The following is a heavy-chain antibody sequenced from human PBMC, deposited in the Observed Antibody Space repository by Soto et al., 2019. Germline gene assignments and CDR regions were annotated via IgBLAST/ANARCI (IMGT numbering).Heavy chain of an antibody. CDR1: DGSSNNYY. CDR2: INHRGST. CDR3: ARGGLIRGVLYY. D-gene: IGHD3-10*01. Sequence: SETLSLTCAVYDGSSNNYYWSWIRQPPGKGLEWIGEINHRGSTNYNASNKSRVTISEDTSKKQFSLELRFVTAADTAVYYCARGGLIRGVLYYWGQGTLVTVSS. V-gene: IGHV4-34*01. J-gene: IGHJ4*02.